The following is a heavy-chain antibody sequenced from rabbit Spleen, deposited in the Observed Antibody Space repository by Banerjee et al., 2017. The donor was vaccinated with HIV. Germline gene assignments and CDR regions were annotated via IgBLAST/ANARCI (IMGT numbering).Heavy chain of an antibody. Sequence: QSLEESGGDLVKPGASLTLTCTASGFSFSNNYVMCWVRQAPGKGLEWIACIYAGSSGSTYYASWAEGRFTISKTSSTTVTLQMTSLTAADTATYFCARDGYSGGWGIILYYFNLWGQGTLVTVS. CDR2: IYAGSSGST. J-gene: IGHJ4*01. D-gene: IGHD4-1*01. V-gene: IGHV1S40*01. CDR1: GFSFSNNYV. CDR3: ARDGYSGGWGIILYYFNL.